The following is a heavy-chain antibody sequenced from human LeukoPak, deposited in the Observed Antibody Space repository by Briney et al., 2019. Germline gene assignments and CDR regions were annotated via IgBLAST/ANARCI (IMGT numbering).Heavy chain of an antibody. CDR3: ARAPASYGSGNDYSNDYGMGV. Sequence: ASVKVSCKASGNTFTNYDMNWVRQAPGQGLEWVGWMNPNSGKTGYAQKFQGRVSMTRDTSISTAYTELSSLRPEDTAVYYCARAPASYGSGNDYSNDYGMGVWGQGTTLTVTS. J-gene: IGHJ6*02. CDR2: MNPNSGKT. CDR1: GNTFTNYD. D-gene: IGHD3-10*01. V-gene: IGHV1-8*01.